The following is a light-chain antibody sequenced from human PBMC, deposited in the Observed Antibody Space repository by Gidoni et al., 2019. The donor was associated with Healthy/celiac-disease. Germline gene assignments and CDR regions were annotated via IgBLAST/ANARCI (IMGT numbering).Light chain of an antibody. CDR3: QQYNNWPYT. J-gene: IGKJ2*01. Sequence: EIVMTPSPATLSVSPAERATLSCRASQSVSSNLAWYQQKPGQAPRLLIYGASTRATGIPARFSGSGSGTEFTLTISSLQSEDFAVYYCQQYNNWPYTFGQGTKLEIK. CDR1: QSVSSN. CDR2: GAS. V-gene: IGKV3-15*01.